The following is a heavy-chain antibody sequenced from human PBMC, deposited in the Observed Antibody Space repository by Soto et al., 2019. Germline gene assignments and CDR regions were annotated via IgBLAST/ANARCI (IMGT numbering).Heavy chain of an antibody. CDR1: GGTFSSYT. Sequence: QVQLVQSGAEVKKPGSSVKVSCKASGGTFSSYTISWVRQAPGQGLEWMGRIIPILGIANYAQKFQGRITITADKSTSTAYMELSSLRSEDTAVYYCARGYSSSSAGYWGQGTLVTVSS. CDR3: ARGYSSSSAGY. J-gene: IGHJ4*02. V-gene: IGHV1-69*02. CDR2: IIPILGIA. D-gene: IGHD6-6*01.